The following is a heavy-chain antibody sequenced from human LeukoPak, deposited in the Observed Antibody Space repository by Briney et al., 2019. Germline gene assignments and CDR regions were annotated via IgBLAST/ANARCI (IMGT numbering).Heavy chain of an antibody. CDR3: ARDSHYATSGWDLDY. D-gene: IGHD6-19*01. Sequence: PGGSLRLSCAASGFTFSSYAMSWVRQAPGEEVEWVSAISGSDGSAYYADSVKGRFTIYRDNAKNTVYLQMNSLRAEDTAVYYCARDSHYATSGWDLDYWGQGTLVTVSS. CDR1: GFTFSSYA. V-gene: IGHV3-23*01. CDR2: ISGSDGSA. J-gene: IGHJ4*02.